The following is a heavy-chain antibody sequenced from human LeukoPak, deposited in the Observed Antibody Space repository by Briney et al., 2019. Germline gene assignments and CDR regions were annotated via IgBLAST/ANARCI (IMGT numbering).Heavy chain of an antibody. CDR1: GFTFSDLY. V-gene: IGHV3-72*01. Sequence: QPGGSLRLSCAASGFTFSDLYMDWVRQAPGKGLEWVGRTRNKPNSYTTEYAASVKGRFTISRDDSKNSLFLQMNSLKTEDTAVYYCVRDFYESSGSTYYFDYWGQGTLVTVPS. D-gene: IGHD3-22*01. J-gene: IGHJ4*02. CDR2: TRNKPNSYTT. CDR3: VRDFYESSGSTYYFDY.